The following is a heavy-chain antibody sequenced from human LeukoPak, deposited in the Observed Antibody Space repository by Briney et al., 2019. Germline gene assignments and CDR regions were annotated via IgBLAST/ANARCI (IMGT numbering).Heavy chain of an antibody. CDR1: GGSISSGDYY. D-gene: IGHD3-3*01. CDR2: IYYSGST. J-gene: IGHJ6*03. CDR3: ARAYDFWSGNYYYYMDV. Sequence: PSETLSLTCTVSGGSISSGDYYWSWIRQPPGKGLEWIGYIYYSGSTYYNPYLKSRVTISVDTSKNQFSLKLSSVTAADTAVYYSARAYDFWSGNYYYYMDVWGKGTTVTVSS. V-gene: IGHV4-30-4*08.